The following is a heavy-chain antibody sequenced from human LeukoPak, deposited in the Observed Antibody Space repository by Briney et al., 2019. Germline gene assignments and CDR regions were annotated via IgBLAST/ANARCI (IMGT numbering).Heavy chain of an antibody. CDR1: GFTFDDYA. CDR3: AKEGANYFDY. CDR2: ISWNSGSI. J-gene: IGHJ4*02. D-gene: IGHD3-16*01. V-gene: IGHV3-9*01. Sequence: GRSLRLSCAASGFTFDDYAMHWVRQAPGKGLEWVSGISWNSGSIGYADSVKGRFTISRDNAKNSQYLQMNSLRAEDTALYYCAKEGANYFDYWGQGTLVTVSS.